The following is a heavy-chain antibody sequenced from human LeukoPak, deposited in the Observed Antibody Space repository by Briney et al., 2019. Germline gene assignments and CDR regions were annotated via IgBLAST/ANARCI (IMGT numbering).Heavy chain of an antibody. CDR2: INHSGST. J-gene: IGHJ4*02. CDR1: GGSFSGYY. CDR3: ARYYYDSSGYYFDY. V-gene: IGHV4-34*01. Sequence: SETLSLTCAVYGGSFSGYYWSWIRQPPGKGLEWIGEINHSGSTNYNPSLKSRATISVDTSKNQFSLKLSSVTAADTAVYYCARYYYDSSGYYFDYWGQGTLVTVSS. D-gene: IGHD3-22*01.